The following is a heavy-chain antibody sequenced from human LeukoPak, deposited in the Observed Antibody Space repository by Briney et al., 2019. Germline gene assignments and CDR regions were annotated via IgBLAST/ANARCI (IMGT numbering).Heavy chain of an antibody. Sequence: PSETLSLTCTVSGDSMYNSDYYWGWIRRPPGKGLEWIVSIFYGGSSYYNPSLESRVTISIVPSKSQFSLNLRIVTAADTAVYYCARFGSRIGTGASFGFESWGQGTLVTVSS. D-gene: IGHD3-10*01. CDR2: IFYGGSS. CDR3: ARFGSRIGTGASFGFES. J-gene: IGHJ4*02. CDR1: GDSMYNSDYY. V-gene: IGHV4-39*07.